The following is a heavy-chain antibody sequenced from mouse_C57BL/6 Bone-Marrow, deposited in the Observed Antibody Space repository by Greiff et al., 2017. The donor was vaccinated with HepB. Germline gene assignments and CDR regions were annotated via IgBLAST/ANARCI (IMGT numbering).Heavy chain of an antibody. CDR3: TPYSGFAY. CDR1: GYTFTDYE. Sequence: QVQLKESGAELVRPGASVTLTCKASGYTFTDYEMHWVKQTPAHGLEWIGAIDPETGGTAYNQKFKGKARLTTDKSSSTAYMELRSLASEDAAVYYCTPYSGFAYWGQGTLVTVAS. D-gene: IGHD2-12*01. V-gene: IGHV1-15*01. J-gene: IGHJ3*01. CDR2: IDPETGGT.